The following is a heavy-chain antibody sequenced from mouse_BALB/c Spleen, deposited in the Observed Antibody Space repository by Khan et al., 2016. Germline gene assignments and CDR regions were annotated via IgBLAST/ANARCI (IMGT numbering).Heavy chain of an antibody. CDR2: INPDSSTI. Sequence: EVKLLESGGGLVQPGGSLKLSCAASGFDFSRYWMSWVRQAPGKGLEWIGEINPDSSTINYTPSLKDKFIISRDNAKNTLYLQMSKVRSEDTALYYCARGDYYGSNMDYWGQGPSVTVSS. CDR1: GFDFSRYW. J-gene: IGHJ4*01. D-gene: IGHD1-1*01. V-gene: IGHV4-1*02. CDR3: ARGDYYGSNMDY.